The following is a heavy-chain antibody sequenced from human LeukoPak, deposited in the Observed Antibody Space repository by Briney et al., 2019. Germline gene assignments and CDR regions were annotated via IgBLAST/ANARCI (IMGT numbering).Heavy chain of an antibody. J-gene: IGHJ4*02. Sequence: GGSLRLSCVASGFSFSSYGMHWVRQAPGKGLEWVAAISYEGSNEYCADSVKGRFTISRDNSKNTLYLQMTSLRAEDTAVYYCAKDGIRYYYDSSGYYGDYWGQGTLVTVSS. D-gene: IGHD3-22*01. CDR1: GFSFSSYG. CDR3: AKDGIRYYYDSSGYYGDY. CDR2: ISYEGSNE. V-gene: IGHV3-30*18.